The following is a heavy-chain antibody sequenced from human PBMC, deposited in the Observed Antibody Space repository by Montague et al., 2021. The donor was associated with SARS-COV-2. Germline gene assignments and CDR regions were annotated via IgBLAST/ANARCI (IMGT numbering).Heavy chain of an antibody. Sequence: SETLSLTCSVSGGSISGHYWSWIRQPPGKGLEWIGNFDHSGDTNYNPSLRSRATISVDTSKNHFALRLSSVTAADTAVYYCARERAVTTFYYYYSGMDVWGQGTTAT. V-gene: IGHV4-59*11. D-gene: IGHD4-17*01. CDR2: FDHSGDT. CDR1: GGSISGHY. J-gene: IGHJ6*02. CDR3: ARERAVTTFYYYYSGMDV.